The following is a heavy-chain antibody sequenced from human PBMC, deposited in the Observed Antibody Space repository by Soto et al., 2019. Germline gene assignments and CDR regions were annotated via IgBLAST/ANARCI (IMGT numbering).Heavy chain of an antibody. D-gene: IGHD5-18*01. J-gene: IGHJ6*02. CDR3: SRGIRNYYGTDV. Sequence: EVQLVESGGGLVQPGGSPRLSCAASGFTFSSYWMHWVRQAPGKGLVWVSRVKTDGSTFYADSVRGRFTISRDNAKNTLYLQMNSLRDEDTAVYYCSRGIRNYYGTDVWGQGTTVSVSS. V-gene: IGHV3-74*01. CDR2: VKTDGST. CDR1: GFTFSSYW.